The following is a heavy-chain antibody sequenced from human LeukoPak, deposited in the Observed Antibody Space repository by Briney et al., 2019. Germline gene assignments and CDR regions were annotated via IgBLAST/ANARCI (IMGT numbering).Heavy chain of an antibody. CDR1: GFTFSSYG. J-gene: IGHJ4*02. D-gene: IGHD6-13*01. CDR3: AKVRAPYSSSWYYY. Sequence: GGSLRLSCAASGFTFSSYGMHWVRQAPGKGLEWVAVIWYDGSNKYYADSVKGRFTISRDNSKNTLYLQMNSLRAEDTAVYYCAKVRAPYSSSWYYYWGQGTLVTVSS. V-gene: IGHV3-33*06. CDR2: IWYDGSNK.